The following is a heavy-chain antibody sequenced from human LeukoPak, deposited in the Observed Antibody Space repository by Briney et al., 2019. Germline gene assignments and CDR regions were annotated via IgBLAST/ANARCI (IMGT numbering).Heavy chain of an antibody. V-gene: IGHV4-61*02. J-gene: IGHJ4*02. Sequence: SETLSLTCTVSGGSISSSSYYWGWIRQPAGKGLEWIGRIYTSGSTNYNPSLKSRVTISVDTSKNQFSLKLSSVTAADTAVYYCARFEAIVVVIPYYFDYWGQGTLVTVSS. CDR2: IYTSGST. CDR1: GGSISSSSYY. D-gene: IGHD3-22*01. CDR3: ARFEAIVVVIPYYFDY.